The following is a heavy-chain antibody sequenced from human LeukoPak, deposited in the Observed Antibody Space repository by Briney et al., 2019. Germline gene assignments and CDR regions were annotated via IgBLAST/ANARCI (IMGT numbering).Heavy chain of an antibody. V-gene: IGHV3-23*01. Sequence: GGSLRLSCAASGFTFSSYAMSWVRQAPGKGLEWVSAISASGGSAYYADSVKGRFTISRDNSKNTLYLRLNSLRAEDTAVYYCAKALGYYYDSSGWPYYYFDYWGRGTLVTVSS. CDR3: AKALGYYYDSSGWPYYYFDY. J-gene: IGHJ4*02. CDR1: GFTFSSYA. D-gene: IGHD3-22*01. CDR2: ISASGGSA.